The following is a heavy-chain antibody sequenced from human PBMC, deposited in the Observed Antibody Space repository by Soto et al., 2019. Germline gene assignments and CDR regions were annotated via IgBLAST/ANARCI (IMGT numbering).Heavy chain of an antibody. V-gene: IGHV1-69*12. D-gene: IGHD4-17*01. J-gene: IGHJ4*02. CDR2: IILPFGTA. CDR3: ARGPDYAGYFDY. CDR1: GGTFSNYA. Sequence: QVRLVQSGAEVKKPGSSVKVSCKASGGTFSNYAISWVRQAPGQGLEWMGGIILPFGTANYAQKFQGRVTIAADESMTTAYRELSGLRAEDTAVYYWARGPDYAGYFDYWGQGTLVTVSS.